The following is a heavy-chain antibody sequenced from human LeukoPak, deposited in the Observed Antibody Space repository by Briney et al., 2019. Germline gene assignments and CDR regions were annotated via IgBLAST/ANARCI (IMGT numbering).Heavy chain of an antibody. CDR1: GYTFTSYG. J-gene: IGHJ4*02. CDR3: ARTPDYGDSTCFDY. D-gene: IGHD4-17*01. CDR2: ISAYNGNT. V-gene: IGHV1-18*01. Sequence: GASVKVSRKASGYTFTSYGISWVRQAPGQGLEWMGWISAYNGNTNYAQKLQGRVTMTTDTSTSTAYMELRSLRSDDTAVYYCARTPDYGDSTCFDYWGQGTLVTVSS.